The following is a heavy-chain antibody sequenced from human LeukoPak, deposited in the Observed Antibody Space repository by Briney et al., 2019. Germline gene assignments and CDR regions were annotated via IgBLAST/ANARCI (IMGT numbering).Heavy chain of an antibody. Sequence: PGGSLRLSCAASGFTFSSYAMSWVRQAPGKGLEWVSDISGSTGSTYYADSVKGRFTISRDNSKNTLYLQMKSLRAEDTAVYYCAKDGERGSYSYFDYWGQGTLVTVSS. CDR3: AKDGERGSYSYFDY. CDR1: GFTFSSYA. V-gene: IGHV3-23*01. CDR2: ISGSTGST. J-gene: IGHJ4*02. D-gene: IGHD1-26*01.